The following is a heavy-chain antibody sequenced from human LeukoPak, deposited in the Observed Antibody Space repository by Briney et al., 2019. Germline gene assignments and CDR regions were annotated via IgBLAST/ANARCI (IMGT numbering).Heavy chain of an antibody. CDR1: GFTFSSYS. D-gene: IGHD6-6*01. Sequence: GRSLRLSCAASGFTFSSYSMNWVRQAPGKGLEWVSSISSSSSYIYYADSVKGRFTISRDNAKNSLYLQMNSLRAEDTAVYYCARYYSSSSGFDYYGMDVWGQGTTVTVSS. V-gene: IGHV3-21*01. CDR2: ISSSSSYI. J-gene: IGHJ6*02. CDR3: ARYYSSSSGFDYYGMDV.